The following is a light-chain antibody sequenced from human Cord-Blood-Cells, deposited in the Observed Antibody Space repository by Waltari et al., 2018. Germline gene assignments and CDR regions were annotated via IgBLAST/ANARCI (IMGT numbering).Light chain of an antibody. V-gene: IGKV1-39*01. CDR1: QSISSY. Sequence: DIQMTHSPSSLSASVGDRVTITCRASQSISSYLNWYQQKPGKVPKLLIYAASSLQSGVPSRFSGSGSGTDFTLTISSLQPEDFATYYCQQSYSTPYTFGQGTKLEIK. J-gene: IGKJ2*01. CDR3: QQSYSTPYT. CDR2: AAS.